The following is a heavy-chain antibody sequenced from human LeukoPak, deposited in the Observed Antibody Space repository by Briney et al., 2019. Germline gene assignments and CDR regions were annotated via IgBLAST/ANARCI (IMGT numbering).Heavy chain of an antibody. D-gene: IGHD3-3*01. CDR3: ARDGQYYDFWSGYPI. V-gene: IGHV1-2*06. Sequence: ASVKVSCKASGYTFTSYDINWVRQATGQGLERMGRMNPNSGGTNYAQKFQGRVTMTRDTSISTAYMELSRLRSDDTAVYYCARDGQYYDFWSGYPIWGQGTLVTVSS. CDR2: MNPNSGGT. CDR1: GYTFTSYD. J-gene: IGHJ4*02.